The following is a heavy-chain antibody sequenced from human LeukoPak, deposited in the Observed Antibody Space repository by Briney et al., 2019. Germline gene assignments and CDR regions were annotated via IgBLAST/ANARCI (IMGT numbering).Heavy chain of an antibody. CDR2: IIPIFGTA. Sequence: ASVKVSCKASGGTFSSYAISWVRQAPGQGLEWKGGIIPIFGTANYAQKFQGRVTITADESTSTAYMELSSLRSEDTAVYYCARERNWASDYWGQGTLVTVSS. D-gene: IGHD7-27*01. CDR1: GGTFSSYA. V-gene: IGHV1-69*13. CDR3: ARERNWASDY. J-gene: IGHJ4*02.